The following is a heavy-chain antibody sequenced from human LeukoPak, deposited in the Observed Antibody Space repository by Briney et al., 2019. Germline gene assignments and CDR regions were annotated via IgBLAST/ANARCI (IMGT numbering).Heavy chain of an antibody. CDR3: ARGCAAGAYFLDY. V-gene: IGHV3-23*01. D-gene: IGHD6-25*01. CDR1: GFIFSNYA. CDR2: ISCSGGPT. J-gene: IGHJ4*02. Sequence: GGSLRLSCAASGFIFSNYAMTWPRLTPGKGLEWVSAISCSGGPTYYADSVKGRFTISRDSSTITLYLQLSSLRAEDTAIYYCARGCAAGAYFLDYWRQATLVSV.